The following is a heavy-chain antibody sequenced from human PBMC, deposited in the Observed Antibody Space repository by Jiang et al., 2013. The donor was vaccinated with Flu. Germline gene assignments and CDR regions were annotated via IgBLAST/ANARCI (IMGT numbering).Heavy chain of an antibody. J-gene: IGHJ4*02. D-gene: IGHD6-6*01. Sequence: SLRISCKGSGYSFTSYWISWVRQMPGKGLEWMGRIDPSDSYTNYSPSFQGHVTISADKSISTAYLQWSSLKASDTAMYYCARGGWQLVRQNYFDYWGQGTLVTVSS. CDR2: IDPSDSYT. CDR3: ARGGWQLVRQNYFDY. CDR1: GYSFTSYW. V-gene: IGHV5-10-1*01.